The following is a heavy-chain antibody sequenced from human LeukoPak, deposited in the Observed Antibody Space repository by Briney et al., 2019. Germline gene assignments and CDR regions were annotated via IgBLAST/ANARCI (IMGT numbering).Heavy chain of an antibody. J-gene: IGHJ4*02. V-gene: IGHV4-59*08. CDR3: ARQAGSYSQYYFDY. CDR2: IYYSGST. CDR1: GGSINSYY. Sequence: PSETLSLTCTVSGGSINSYYWSRIRQPPGKGLEWIGYIYYSGSTNYNPSLKSRLTISVDTSKNQFSLKLSSVTAADTAVYYCARQAGSYSQYYFDYWGQGTLVTVSS. D-gene: IGHD3-10*01.